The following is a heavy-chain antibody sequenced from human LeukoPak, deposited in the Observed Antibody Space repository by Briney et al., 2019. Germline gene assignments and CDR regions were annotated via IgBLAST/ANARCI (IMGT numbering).Heavy chain of an antibody. CDR1: GFTFSSYW. D-gene: IGHD2-15*01. CDR3: ARGLRSVVVVVAATPVYYYGMDV. J-gene: IGHJ6*02. V-gene: IGHV3-7*01. Sequence: GGSLRLSCAASGFTFSSYWMSWVRQAPGKGLEWVANIKQDGSEKYYVDSVKGRFTISRDNVKNSLYLQMNSLRAEDTAVYYCARGLRSVVVVVAATPVYYYGMDVWGQGTTVTVSS. CDR2: IKQDGSEK.